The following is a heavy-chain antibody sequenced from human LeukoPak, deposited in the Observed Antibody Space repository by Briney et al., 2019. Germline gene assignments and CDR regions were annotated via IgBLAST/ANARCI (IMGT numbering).Heavy chain of an antibody. CDR1: GGSISSYY. D-gene: IGHD2-2*02. J-gene: IGHJ6*03. CDR2: IYYSGST. CDR3: AREVVVPAAIREGYYYYMDV. Sequence: PLETLSLTCTVSGGSISSYYWSWIRQPPGKGLEWIGYIYYSGSTNYNPSLKSRVTISVDTSKNQFSLKLSSVTAADTAVYYCAREVVVPAAIREGYYYYMDVWGKGTTVTVSS. V-gene: IGHV4-59*01.